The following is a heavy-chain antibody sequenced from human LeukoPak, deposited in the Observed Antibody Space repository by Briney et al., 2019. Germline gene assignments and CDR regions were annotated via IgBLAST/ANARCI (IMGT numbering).Heavy chain of an antibody. V-gene: IGHV1-2*02. Sequence: GASVTVSFKASGYTFTGYYMHWVRQAPGQGLEWMGWINPNSGGTNYAQKFQGRVTMTRDTSISTAYMELSRLRSDDTAVYYCAVSVGIAAAGTYPNWFDPWGQGTLVTVSS. CDR3: AVSVGIAAAGTYPNWFDP. D-gene: IGHD6-13*01. CDR1: GYTFTGYY. J-gene: IGHJ5*02. CDR2: INPNSGGT.